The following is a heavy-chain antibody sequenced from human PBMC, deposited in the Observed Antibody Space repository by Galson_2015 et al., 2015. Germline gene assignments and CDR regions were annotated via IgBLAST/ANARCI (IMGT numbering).Heavy chain of an antibody. Sequence: SVKVSCKASGGTFSSYAISWVRQAPGQGLEWMGGIIPIFGTANYAQKFQGRVTITADESTSTAYMELSSLRSEDTAVYYCASLVATISVPYYYGMDVWGQGTTVTVSS. CDR3: ASLVATISVPYYYGMDV. D-gene: IGHD5-12*01. CDR1: GGTFSSYA. J-gene: IGHJ6*02. V-gene: IGHV1-69*13. CDR2: IIPIFGTA.